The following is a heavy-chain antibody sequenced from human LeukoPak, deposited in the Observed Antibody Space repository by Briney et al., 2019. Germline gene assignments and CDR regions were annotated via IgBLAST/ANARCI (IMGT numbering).Heavy chain of an antibody. V-gene: IGHV3-74*01. CDR2: INGDGRNI. CDR1: GFTFSSYW. J-gene: IGHJ6*03. CDR3: ARLQGVVPAAIHYYYYMDV. Sequence: GGSLRLSCVASGFTFSSYWMHWVRQDPRKGLVWVSRINGDGRNIIYADSVRGRFTISRDNAKNTLYLQMNTLRVEDTAVYYCARLQGVVPAAIHYYYYMDVWGKGTTVTVSS. D-gene: IGHD2-2*01.